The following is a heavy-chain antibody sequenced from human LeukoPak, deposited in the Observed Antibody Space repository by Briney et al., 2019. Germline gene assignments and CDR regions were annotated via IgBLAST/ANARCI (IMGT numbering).Heavy chain of an antibody. V-gene: IGHV3-30*04. J-gene: IGHJ4*02. CDR2: ISYDGSNK. CDR3: AGARRWIQLDFDY. D-gene: IGHD5-24*01. Sequence: GRSLRLSCAASGFTFSSYAMHWVRQAPGEGLEWVAVISYDGSNKYYADSVKGRFTISRDNSRDTVYLQMNSLRADDTAVYYCAGARRWIQLDFDYWGQGTLVTVSS. CDR1: GFTFSSYA.